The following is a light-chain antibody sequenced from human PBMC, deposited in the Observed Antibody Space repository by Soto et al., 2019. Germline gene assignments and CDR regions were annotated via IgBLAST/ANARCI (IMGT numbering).Light chain of an antibody. CDR2: AAS. V-gene: IGKV1-39*01. CDR1: QSISSY. CDR3: QQSYSTPHT. Sequence: DIQMTQPPSTMSPSVGDRVTITCRASQSISSYLNWYQQKPGKAPKLLIYAASSLQSGVPSRFSGSGSGTDFTLTISSLQPEDFATYYCQQSYSTPHTFGQGTKVDI. J-gene: IGKJ1*01.